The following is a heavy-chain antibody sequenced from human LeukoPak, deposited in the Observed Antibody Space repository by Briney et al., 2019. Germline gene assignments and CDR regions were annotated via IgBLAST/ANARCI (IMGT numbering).Heavy chain of an antibody. D-gene: IGHD3-22*01. J-gene: IGHJ4*02. CDR1: GLNFSNFG. Sequence: GGSLRLSCEASGLNFSNFGMSWVRQAPGKGLEWVSGITSDGSTYYADSVRGRFTISRDNSKNTLYLQMNSLRAEDTAVYYCAKGGMIVVVSYFDYWGQGTLVTVSS. V-gene: IGHV3-23*01. CDR3: AKGGMIVVVSYFDY. CDR2: ITSDGST.